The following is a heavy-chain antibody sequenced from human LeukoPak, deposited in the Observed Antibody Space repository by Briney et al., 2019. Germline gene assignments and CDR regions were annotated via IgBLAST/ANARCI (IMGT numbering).Heavy chain of an antibody. J-gene: IGHJ4*02. Sequence: GGSLRLSCAASGFTFSSYWMSWVRQAPGKGLEWVANIKQDGSEKYYVDSVKGRFTISRDNAKNSLYLQMNSLRAEDTAVYYCAREKTIFGVVNTLDYWGQGTLVTVSS. CDR2: IKQDGSEK. CDR3: AREKTIFGVVNTLDY. CDR1: GFTFSSYW. V-gene: IGHV3-7*01. D-gene: IGHD3-3*01.